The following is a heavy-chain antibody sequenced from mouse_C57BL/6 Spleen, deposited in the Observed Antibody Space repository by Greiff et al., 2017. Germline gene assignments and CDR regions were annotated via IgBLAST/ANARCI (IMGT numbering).Heavy chain of an antibody. J-gene: IGHJ4*01. CDR1: GYSITSCYN. CDR2: ISYDGSN. D-gene: IGHD3-1*01. V-gene: IGHV3-6*01. CDR3: ARNSPLYAIDY. Sequence: EVQLVESGPGLVKPSQSLPLTCPVTGYSITSCYNWNWIRQFPGNKLEWMGYISYDGSNNYNPSLKNRIPITRDTSKNQFFLKLNSVATEDTATYCCARNSPLYAIDYWGQGTSVTVSS.